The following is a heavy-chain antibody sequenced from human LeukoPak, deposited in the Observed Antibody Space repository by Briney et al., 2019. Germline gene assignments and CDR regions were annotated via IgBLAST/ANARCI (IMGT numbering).Heavy chain of an antibody. D-gene: IGHD1-26*01. J-gene: IGHJ4*02. V-gene: IGHV3-23*01. Sequence: GGSLRLSCAASGFTFSNYAMTWVRQAPGKGLEWVAVIDSSGGGIYYADSVKGRFTISRDNSKNTLYLQMNSLRAEDTAVFYCGKYSASGSRYFDYWGQGTVVTVSS. CDR3: GKYSASGSRYFDY. CDR1: GFTFSNYA. CDR2: IDSSGGGI.